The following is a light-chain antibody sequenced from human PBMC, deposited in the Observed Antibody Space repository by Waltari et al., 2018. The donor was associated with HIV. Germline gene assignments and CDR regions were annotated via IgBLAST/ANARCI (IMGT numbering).Light chain of an antibody. CDR2: DVS. J-gene: IGLJ2*01. CDR1: SNDLGGFNY. CDR3: CSYSSSGTVL. Sequence: HSVLTQPASMSGSLGQSITISCLGSSNDLGGFNYVSWYQQSPDKAPRLVIYDVSNRPSGVSGRFSGSKSGSAASLTISGLQPEDEADYYCCSYSSSGTVLFGGGTRLTVL. V-gene: IGLV2-14*03.